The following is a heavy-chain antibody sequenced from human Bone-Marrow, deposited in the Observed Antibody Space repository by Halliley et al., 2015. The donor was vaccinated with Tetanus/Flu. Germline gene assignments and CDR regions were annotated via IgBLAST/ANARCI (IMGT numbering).Heavy chain of an antibody. D-gene: IGHD1-26*01. CDR3: AREYVGRYYFDY. J-gene: IGHJ4*02. Sequence: TLSLTCTVSGGSVSSGSYYWSWIRQPPGKGLEWNGYIYYSGYTNYNPSLKSRVTISVDTSKNQFSLKLSSVTAADTAVYYCAREYVGRYYFDYWGQGTLVPVSS. CDR1: GGSVSSGSYY. V-gene: IGHV4-61*01. CDR2: IYYSGYT.